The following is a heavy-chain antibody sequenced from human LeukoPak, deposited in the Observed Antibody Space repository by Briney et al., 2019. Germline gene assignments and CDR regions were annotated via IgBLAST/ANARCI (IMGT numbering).Heavy chain of an antibody. CDR2: IYPGDSDT. Sequence: GESLKISCKGSGYSFTTYWIGWVRQMPGKGLEWMGIIYPGDSDTRYSPSFQGQVTISADKSISTAYLQWSSLKASDTAMYYCERQGRVGATRSSFDYWGQGTLVTVSS. CDR3: ERQGRVGATRSSFDY. J-gene: IGHJ4*02. V-gene: IGHV5-51*01. D-gene: IGHD1-26*01. CDR1: GYSFTTYW.